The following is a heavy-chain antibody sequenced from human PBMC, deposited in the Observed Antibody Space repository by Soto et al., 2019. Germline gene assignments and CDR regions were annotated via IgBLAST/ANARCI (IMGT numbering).Heavy chain of an antibody. Sequence: QVQLVESGGGVVQPGRSLRLSCAASGFTFSSYGMHWVRQAPGKGLEWVAVIWYDGSNKYYADSVKGRFTISRDNSKNTLYLQLNSLSAEDTAVYYCARDDAGTITSWFEPWGQGTLVTVSS. J-gene: IGHJ5*02. V-gene: IGHV3-33*01. CDR2: IWYDGSNK. D-gene: IGHD1-1*01. CDR1: GFTFSSYG. CDR3: ARDDAGTITSWFEP.